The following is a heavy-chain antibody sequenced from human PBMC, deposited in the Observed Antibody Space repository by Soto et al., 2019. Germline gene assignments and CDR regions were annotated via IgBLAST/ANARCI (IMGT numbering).Heavy chain of an antibody. Sequence: SETLSLTCIVSGGSLTNYYWSWIRQSPGKGLEWIGYIYYSGSTNYNPSLKGRVTISIDTSKNQFSLKLRSVTAADTAVYYCARYKSNYYYGMDVWGQGTTVTVSS. D-gene: IGHD1-20*01. CDR3: ARYKSNYYYGMDV. V-gene: IGHV4-59*01. J-gene: IGHJ6*02. CDR2: IYYSGST. CDR1: GGSLTNYY.